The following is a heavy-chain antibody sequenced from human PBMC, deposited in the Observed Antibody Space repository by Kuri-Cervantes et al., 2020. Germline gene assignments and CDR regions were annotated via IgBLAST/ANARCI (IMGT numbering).Heavy chain of an antibody. D-gene: IGHD5-18*01. CDR2: ISWNSGSI. CDR1: GFTFDDYA. Sequence: SLKISCAASGFTFDDYAMHWVRQAPGKGLEWVSGISWNSGSIGYVDSVKGRFTISRDNAKNSLYLQMNSLRAEDTAVYYCARGRLPAKKAYYYYYYMDVWGKGTTVTVSS. CDR3: ARGRLPAKKAYYYYYYMDV. V-gene: IGHV3-9*01. J-gene: IGHJ6*03.